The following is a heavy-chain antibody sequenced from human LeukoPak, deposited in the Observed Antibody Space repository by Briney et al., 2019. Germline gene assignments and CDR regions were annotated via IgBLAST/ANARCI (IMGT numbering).Heavy chain of an antibody. CDR3: AQRLVGATVY. D-gene: IGHD1-26*01. CDR2: ISGSGGST. J-gene: IGHJ4*02. V-gene: IGHV3-23*01. CDR1: GFTFCCYA. Sequence: GGSLRLSCAASGFTFCCYAMSWVRQAPGKGLEWVSAISGSGGSTYYADSVKGRFTISRDNSKNTLYLQMNSLRAEDTAVYYFAQRLVGATVYWGQGTLVTVSS.